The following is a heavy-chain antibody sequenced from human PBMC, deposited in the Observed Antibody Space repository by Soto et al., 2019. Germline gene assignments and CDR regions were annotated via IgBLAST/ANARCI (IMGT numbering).Heavy chain of an antibody. V-gene: IGHV1-8*01. CDR2: MNPNSGNT. J-gene: IGHJ6*02. CDR3: ARRPDGYYYYGMDV. Sequence: QVQLVQSGAEVKKPGASVKVSCKASGYTFTSYDINLVRQATGQGLEWMGWMNPNSGNTGYAQKFQGRVTMTRNTSISTAYMELSSLRSEDTAVYYCARRPDGYYYYGMDVWGQGTTVTVSS. CDR1: GYTFTSYD.